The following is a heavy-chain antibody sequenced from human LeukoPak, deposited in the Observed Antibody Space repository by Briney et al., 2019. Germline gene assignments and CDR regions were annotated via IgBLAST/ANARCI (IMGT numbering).Heavy chain of an antibody. V-gene: IGHV3-48*03. CDR2: IRSSATTI. D-gene: IGHD3-10*01. J-gene: IGHJ5*02. Sequence: PGGSLRLSCAASGFTFSSYEVNWVRRAPGKGLEWVSYIRSSATTIYYADSVKGRFTISRDNAKNSLYLQMNSLRADDTAVYYCARTSTYGGFDPWGQGTLVTVSS. CDR3: ARTSTYGGFDP. CDR1: GFTFSSYE.